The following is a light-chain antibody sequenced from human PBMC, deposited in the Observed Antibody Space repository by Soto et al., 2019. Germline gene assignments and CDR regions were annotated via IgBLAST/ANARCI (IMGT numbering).Light chain of an antibody. V-gene: IGLV1-51*01. J-gene: IGLJ3*02. Sequence: QSVLTQPPSVSAAPGQKVTISCSGSSSNIGNNYVSWYQQLPGTAPKLLIYDNNKRPSGIPDRFSGSKSGTSATLGITGLQTGDEADYYCGTWDSILSGGVFGGGTKVTVL. CDR3: GTWDSILSGGV. CDR1: SSNIGNNY. CDR2: DNN.